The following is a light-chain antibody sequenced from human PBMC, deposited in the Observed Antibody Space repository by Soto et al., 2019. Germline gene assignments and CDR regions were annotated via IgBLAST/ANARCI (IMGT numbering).Light chain of an antibody. CDR3: QEYNDWPRT. Sequence: DIVMTQCPATLSVSPGESATLSCRASQSVGTYLVWYQQKPGQAPRLLIYGAATRAAGISPRFSGGGSGTEFTLTISSLQSEDFAVYYCQEYNDWPRTFGQGTKVVIK. V-gene: IGKV3-15*01. J-gene: IGKJ1*01. CDR1: QSVGTY. CDR2: GAA.